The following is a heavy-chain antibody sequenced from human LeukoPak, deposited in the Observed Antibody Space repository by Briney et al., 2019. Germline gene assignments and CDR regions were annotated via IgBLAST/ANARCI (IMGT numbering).Heavy chain of an antibody. Sequence: PGGSLRLSCAASGFTFSSYAMHWVRQAPGKGLEYVSAISSNGGSTYYANSVKGRFTISRDNSKNTLYLQMGSLRAEDTAVYYCAKESSYYDILTGYYSRSFDYWGQGTLVTVSS. CDR2: ISSNGGST. J-gene: IGHJ4*02. CDR1: GFTFSSYA. CDR3: AKESSYYDILTGYYSRSFDY. V-gene: IGHV3-64*01. D-gene: IGHD3-9*01.